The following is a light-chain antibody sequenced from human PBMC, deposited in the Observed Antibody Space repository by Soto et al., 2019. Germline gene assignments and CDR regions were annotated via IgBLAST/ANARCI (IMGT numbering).Light chain of an antibody. CDR2: EVS. CDR1: SSDVGGYNY. CDR3: SSYEGSNNLV. V-gene: IGLV2-8*01. J-gene: IGLJ2*01. Sequence: QSALTQPPSASGSPGQSVTISCTXTSSDVGGYNYVSWYQQHPGKAPKLMIYEVSKRPSGVPDRFSGSKSGNTASLTVSGLQAEDEADYYCSSYEGSNNLVFGGGTKLTVL.